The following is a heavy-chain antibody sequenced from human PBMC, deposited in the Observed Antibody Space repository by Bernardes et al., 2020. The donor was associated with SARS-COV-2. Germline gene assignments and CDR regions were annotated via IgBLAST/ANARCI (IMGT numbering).Heavy chain of an antibody. CDR2: ISSSGSTI. Sequence: GGSLRLSCAASGFTFSDYYMSWIRQAPGKGLEWVSYISSSGSTIYYADSVKGRFTISRDNAKNTLYLQMDRLRAEDTAIYYCASVMATWDRGLFSNTYYFYGLDAWGQGTTVTVSS. J-gene: IGHJ6*02. V-gene: IGHV3-11*04. CDR3: ASVMATWDRGLFSNTYYFYGLDA. CDR1: GFTFSDYY. D-gene: IGHD3-10*01.